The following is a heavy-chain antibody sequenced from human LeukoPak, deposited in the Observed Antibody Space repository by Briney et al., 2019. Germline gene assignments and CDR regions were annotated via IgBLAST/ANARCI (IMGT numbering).Heavy chain of an antibody. CDR3: ARDAKSTTIFGEVPNETTYYYYYYMDV. Sequence: GGSLRLSCAASGSTFSSYWMSWVRQAPGKGLEWVANIKQDGSEKYYVDSVKGRFSISRDNAKKSLYLQMNSLRAEDTAVYYCARDAKSTTIFGEVPNETTYYYYYYMDVWGKGTTVTVSS. CDR1: GSTFSSYW. D-gene: IGHD3-3*01. J-gene: IGHJ6*03. CDR2: IKQDGSEK. V-gene: IGHV3-7*01.